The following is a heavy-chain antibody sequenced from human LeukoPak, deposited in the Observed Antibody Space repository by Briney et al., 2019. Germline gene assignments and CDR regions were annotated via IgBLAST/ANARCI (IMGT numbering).Heavy chain of an antibody. D-gene: IGHD6-19*01. CDR1: GFTFSSYG. CDR3: ATLGRPVAGTLY. Sequence: PGGSLRLSCAASGFTFSSYGMSWVRQAPGKGLEWVSAISGSGGSTYYADSVKGRFTISRDNSKNTLYLQMSSLRVEDTAVYYCATLGRPVAGTLYWGQGTLVTVSS. CDR2: ISGSGGST. J-gene: IGHJ4*02. V-gene: IGHV3-23*01.